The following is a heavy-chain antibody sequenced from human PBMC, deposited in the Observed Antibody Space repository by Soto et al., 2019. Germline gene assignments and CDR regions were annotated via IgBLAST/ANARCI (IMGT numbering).Heavy chain of an antibody. Sequence: QVQLVESGGGVVQPGRSLRLSCAVSGFTLRNHGMHWVRQSPGKGLEWVAVVSFDGRDEYYANSVKGRFTVSRDNSRNTVYLQMNSLKDEDTAVYYCAKLCRSLGFGSMRYFDSSDSDWYLDLWGRGPRVTVSS. CDR3: AKLCRSLGFGSMRYFDSSDSDWYLDL. CDR2: VSFDGRDE. V-gene: IGHV3-30*18. J-gene: IGHJ2*01. D-gene: IGHD3-22*01. CDR1: GFTLRNHG.